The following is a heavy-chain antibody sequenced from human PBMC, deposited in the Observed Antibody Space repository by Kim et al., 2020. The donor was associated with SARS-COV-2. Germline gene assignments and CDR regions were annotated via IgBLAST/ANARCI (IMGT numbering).Heavy chain of an antibody. CDR1: GGSISSYY. Sequence: SETLSLTCTVSGGSISSYYWSWIRQPPGKGLEWIGYIYYSGSTNYNPSLKSRVTISVDTSKNQFSLNLSSVTAADTAVYYCARLEGDFWSGYPYNWFDPWGQGTLVTVSS. D-gene: IGHD3-3*01. CDR3: ARLEGDFWSGYPYNWFDP. V-gene: IGHV4-59*08. J-gene: IGHJ5*02. CDR2: IYYSGST.